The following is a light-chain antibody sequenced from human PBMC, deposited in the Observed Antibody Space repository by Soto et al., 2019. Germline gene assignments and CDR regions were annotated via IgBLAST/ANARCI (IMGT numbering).Light chain of an antibody. CDR2: GAS. CDR3: QQYNTWPPIT. V-gene: IGKV3-15*01. Sequence: DIVLTQSPGTMSLSPGERATLSCRACQSVSSSYLAWYQQKPGQAPRLLIFGASTRATGIPARFSGTGSGTEFTLTISSLQSEDFAVYYCQQYNTWPPITFGQGTRLEIK. J-gene: IGKJ5*01. CDR1: QSVSSSY.